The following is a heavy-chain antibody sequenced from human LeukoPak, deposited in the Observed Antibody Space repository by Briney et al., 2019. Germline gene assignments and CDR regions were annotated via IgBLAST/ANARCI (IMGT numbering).Heavy chain of an antibody. Sequence: ASVKVSCKASGYTFTSYYMHWVRQAPGQGLEWMGIINPSGGSTSYAQKFQGRVTMTRDMSTSTVYMELSSLRSEDTAVYYCARRYYDSTRWVPFDYWGQGTLVTVSS. CDR3: ARRYYDSTRWVPFDY. V-gene: IGHV1-46*01. CDR2: INPSGGST. CDR1: GYTFTSYY. D-gene: IGHD3-22*01. J-gene: IGHJ4*02.